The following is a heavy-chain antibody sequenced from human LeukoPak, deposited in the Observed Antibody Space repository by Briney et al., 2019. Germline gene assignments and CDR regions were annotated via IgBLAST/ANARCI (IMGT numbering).Heavy chain of an antibody. J-gene: IGHJ3*02. CDR3: AREILPYDILTGYSSDAFDI. Sequence: GGSLRLSCAASGFTFSSYAMSWVRQAPGKGLEWVSAISGSGGSTYYADSVKGRFTISRDNSKNTLYLQMNSLRAEDTAVYYCAREILPYDILTGYSSDAFDIWGQGTMVTVSS. CDR2: ISGSGGST. D-gene: IGHD3-9*01. CDR1: GFTFSSYA. V-gene: IGHV3-23*01.